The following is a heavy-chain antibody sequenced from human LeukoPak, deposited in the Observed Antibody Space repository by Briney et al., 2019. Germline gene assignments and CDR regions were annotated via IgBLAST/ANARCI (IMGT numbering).Heavy chain of an antibody. D-gene: IGHD2-8*01. Sequence: ASVKVSCKAPGYTFTSYAMHWVRQAPGQRLEWMGWINAGNGITKYSQKFQGRVTITRDTSASTAYMELSSLRSEDTAVYYCARALEVSAFDIWGQGTMVTVSS. V-gene: IGHV1-3*01. CDR1: GYTFTSYA. CDR3: ARALEVSAFDI. CDR2: INAGNGIT. J-gene: IGHJ3*02.